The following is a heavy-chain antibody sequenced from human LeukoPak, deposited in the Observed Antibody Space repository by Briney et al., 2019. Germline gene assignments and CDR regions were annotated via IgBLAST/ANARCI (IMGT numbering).Heavy chain of an antibody. Sequence: GGSLRLSCAASGFTFGSYSMNWVRQAPGKGLEWVSYISTSSGTIYYADSVKGRFTISRDNAKNSLYLQMNSLRAEDTAVYYCAKYAGSSALDYWGQGTLVTVSS. CDR3: AKYAGSSALDY. D-gene: IGHD2-2*01. V-gene: IGHV3-48*04. CDR1: GFTFGSYS. CDR2: ISTSSGTI. J-gene: IGHJ4*02.